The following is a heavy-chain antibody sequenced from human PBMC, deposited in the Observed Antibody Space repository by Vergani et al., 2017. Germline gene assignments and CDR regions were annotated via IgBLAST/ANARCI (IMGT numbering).Heavy chain of an antibody. V-gene: IGHV3-30*02. CDR3: AKDLRLAARGGFDY. CDR1: GFTFSSYG. Sequence: QVQLVESGGGVVQPGGSLRLSCAASGFTFSSYGMHWVRQAPGKGLEWVAFIRYDGSNKYYADSVKGRFTISRDNSKNTLYLQMNSLRAEDTAVYYCAKDLRLAARGGFDYWGQGTLVTVSS. D-gene: IGHD6-6*01. J-gene: IGHJ4*02. CDR2: IRYDGSNK.